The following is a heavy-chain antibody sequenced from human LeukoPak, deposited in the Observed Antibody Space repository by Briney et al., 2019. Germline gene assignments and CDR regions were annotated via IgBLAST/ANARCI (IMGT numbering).Heavy chain of an antibody. V-gene: IGHV1-18*01. D-gene: IGHD6-13*01. CDR1: GYTFTSYG. J-gene: IGHJ5*02. CDR2: ISAYNGNT. Sequence: ASVKVSCKASGYTFTSYGISWVRQAPGQGLGWMGWISAYNGNTNYAQKLQGRVTMTTDTSTSTAYMELRSLRSDDTAVYYCARDPGSYSSSWSNNWFDPWGQGTLVTVSS. CDR3: ARDPGSYSSSWSNNWFDP.